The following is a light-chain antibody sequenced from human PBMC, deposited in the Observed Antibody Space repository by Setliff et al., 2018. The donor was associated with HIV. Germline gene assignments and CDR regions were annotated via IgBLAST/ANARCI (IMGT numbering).Light chain of an antibody. CDR3: ASYAGGDIYV. V-gene: IGLV2-11*01. CDR2: EVS. CDR1: SSDVGGYNY. J-gene: IGLJ1*01. Sequence: QSVLTQPRSVSGSPGQSVTISCTGTSSDVGGYNYVSWYQLQPGKAPRLIIYEVSKRPSWVSNRFSASKSGSTASLTVSGLRAEDEADYHCASYAGGDIYVFGSGTKVTVL.